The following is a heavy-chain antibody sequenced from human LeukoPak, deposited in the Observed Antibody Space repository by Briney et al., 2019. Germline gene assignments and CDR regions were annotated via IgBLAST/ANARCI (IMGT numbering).Heavy chain of an antibody. CDR2: INPNSGGT. J-gene: IGHJ3*02. V-gene: IGHV1-2*02. Sequence: GASVTVSFKSSVYTFTHYYMHWVRQAPGQGLEWMGCINPNSGGTNYAHKFQGRLTMTRNRSIRTAYMELSRLRSDDTAVYYCARVSGLRSGVTDACDIWGQGKMVTVSS. D-gene: IGHD3-3*01. CDR1: VYTFTHYY. CDR3: ARVSGLRSGVTDACDI.